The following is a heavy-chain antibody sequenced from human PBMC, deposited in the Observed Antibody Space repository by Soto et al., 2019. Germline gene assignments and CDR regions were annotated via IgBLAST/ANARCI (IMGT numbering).Heavy chain of an antibody. D-gene: IGHD3-10*01. J-gene: IGHJ6*02. CDR2: IYYSGST. CDR1: GGSISSGDYY. Sequence: PSETLSLTCTVSGGSISSGDYYWSWIRQPPGKGLEWIGYIYYSGSTYYNPSLKSRVTISVDTSKNQFSLKLSSVTAADTAVYYCARVYGSAPGYYYGMDVWGQGTTVTVSS. CDR3: ARVYGSAPGYYYGMDV. V-gene: IGHV4-30-4*01.